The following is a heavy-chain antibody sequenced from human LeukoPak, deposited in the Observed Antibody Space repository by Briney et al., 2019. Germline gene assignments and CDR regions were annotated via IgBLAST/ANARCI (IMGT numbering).Heavy chain of an antibody. CDR1: GGSFSGYY. CDR2: INHSGST. V-gene: IGHV4-34*01. D-gene: IGHD5-24*01. Sequence: KPSETLSLTCAVYGGSFSGYYWSWIRQPPGKGLEWIGEINHSGSTNYNPSLKSRVTISVDTSKNQFSLKLSSVTAADTAVYYCARTRAYHYNSPLDYWGQGTLVTVSS. CDR3: ARTRAYHYNSPLDY. J-gene: IGHJ4*02.